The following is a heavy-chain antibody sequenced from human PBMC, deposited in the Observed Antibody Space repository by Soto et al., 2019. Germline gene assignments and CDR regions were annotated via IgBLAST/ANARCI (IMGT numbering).Heavy chain of an antibody. J-gene: IGHJ3*02. V-gene: IGHV3-30*18. CDR3: AKDIEVTPIADAFDI. Sequence: GGSLRLSCAASGFTFSSYGMHWVRQAPGKGLEWVAVISYDGSNKYYADSVKGRFTISRDNSKNTLYLQMNSLRAEDTAVYYCAKDIEVTPIADAFDIWGQGTMVTVSS. CDR1: GFTFSSYG. CDR2: ISYDGSNK. D-gene: IGHD2-21*02.